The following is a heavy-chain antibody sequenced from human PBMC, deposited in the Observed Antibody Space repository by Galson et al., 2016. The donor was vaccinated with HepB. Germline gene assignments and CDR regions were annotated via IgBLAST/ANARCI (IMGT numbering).Heavy chain of an antibody. V-gene: IGHV4-39*01. D-gene: IGHD2-21*01. CDR1: GDSIASSQHL. CDR2: MHYRGIT. Sequence: SETLSLTCSVSGDSIASSQHLWGWIRQSPGKGLQWIGNMHYRGITFYNPSLQSRVTISVDTSNNRFPLRMNAVTTADTGVYFCSRQERRAIVVWKGHFDAWGQGILVTVSS. J-gene: IGHJ4*02. CDR3: SRQERRAIVVWKGHFDA.